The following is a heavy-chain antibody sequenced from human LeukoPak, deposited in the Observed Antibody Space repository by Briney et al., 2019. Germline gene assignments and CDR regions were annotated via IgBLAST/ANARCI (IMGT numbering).Heavy chain of an antibody. Sequence: SETLSLTCTVSGGSISSYYWSWIRQPAGKGLEWIGRIYTSGSTNYNPSLKSRVTMSVDTSKNQFSLKLSSVTAADTAVYYCARLFDSGYCSSTSCPQGRAAYYYMGVWGKGTTVTVSS. CDR2: IYTSGST. D-gene: IGHD2-2*03. V-gene: IGHV4-4*07. CDR3: ARLFDSGYCSSTSCPQGRAAYYYMGV. CDR1: GGSISSYY. J-gene: IGHJ6*03.